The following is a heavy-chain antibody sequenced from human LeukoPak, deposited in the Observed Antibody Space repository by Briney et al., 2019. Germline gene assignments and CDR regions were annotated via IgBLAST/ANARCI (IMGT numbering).Heavy chain of an antibody. CDR1: GGSISSGGYY. CDR2: IYHSGST. Sequence: PSQTLSLTCTVSGGSISSGGYYWSWIRQPPGKGLEWIGYIYHSGSTYYNPSLKSRVTISLDESKNQFFLKLSSVTAADTAVYYCARAPKYYFDSSASWYFDIWGLGTLVAVSS. CDR3: ARAPKYYFDSSASWYFDI. J-gene: IGHJ2*01. V-gene: IGHV4-30-2*01. D-gene: IGHD3-22*01.